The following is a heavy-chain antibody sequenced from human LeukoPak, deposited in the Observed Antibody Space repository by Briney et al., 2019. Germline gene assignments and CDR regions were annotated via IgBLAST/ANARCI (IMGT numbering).Heavy chain of an antibody. CDR1: GGSISSSNSY. V-gene: IGHV4-39*01. Sequence: SETLSLTCIVSGGSISSSNSYWDWIRQPPGRGLEWIGDISHSGTINYNPSLRTRVTISADTSKHQFSLKLNSVTAADTAVYYCATHVRGGNGFDPWGQGTLVTVSS. CDR2: ISHSGTI. D-gene: IGHD4-23*01. CDR3: ATHVRGGNGFDP. J-gene: IGHJ5*02.